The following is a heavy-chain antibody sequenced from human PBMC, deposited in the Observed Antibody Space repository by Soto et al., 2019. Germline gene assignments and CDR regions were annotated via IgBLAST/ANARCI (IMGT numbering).Heavy chain of an antibody. Sequence: SETLSPTCTVSGGTISSSSHYWGWIRQPPGKWLELIGSFYYSWSTYYNPSLMSRVTISVDTSKNQFSLKLSSVTAADTAVYYCAGYSSSSYYYYGMDVWGQGTTVT. V-gene: IGHV4-39*01. CDR2: FYYSWST. D-gene: IGHD6-6*01. CDR3: AGYSSSSYYYYGMDV. CDR1: GGTISSSSHY. J-gene: IGHJ6*02.